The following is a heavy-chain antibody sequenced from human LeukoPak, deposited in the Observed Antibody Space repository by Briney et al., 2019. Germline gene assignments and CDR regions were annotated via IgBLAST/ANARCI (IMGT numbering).Heavy chain of an antibody. CDR3: ARGYSSSWYLNWFDP. V-gene: IGHV4-38-2*02. D-gene: IGHD6-13*01. J-gene: IGHJ5*02. CDR1: GYSISSGYY. CDR2: FYDSGNT. Sequence: SETLSLTCTVSGYSISSGYYWGWIRQPPGTGLEWIGSFYDSGNTYYNPSLKSQVTISVDTSKNQFSLKLTSVAAADTAVYYCARGYSSSWYLNWFDPWGQGTLVTVSS.